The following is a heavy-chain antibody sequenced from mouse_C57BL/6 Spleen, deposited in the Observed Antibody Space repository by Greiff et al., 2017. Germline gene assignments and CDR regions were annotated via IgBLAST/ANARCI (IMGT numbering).Heavy chain of an antibody. CDR1: GFTFSDYY. Sequence: EVQVVESGGGLVQPGGSLKLSCAASGFTFSDYYMYWVRQTPEKRLEWVAYISNGGGCTYYPDTVKGRFTISRANAKNTPYLQMSRLKSEDTAMYYCARFLTTIVATDYYAMDYWGQGTSVTVSS. V-gene: IGHV5-12*01. J-gene: IGHJ4*01. D-gene: IGHD1-1*01. CDR3: ARFLTTIVATDYYAMDY. CDR2: ISNGGGCT.